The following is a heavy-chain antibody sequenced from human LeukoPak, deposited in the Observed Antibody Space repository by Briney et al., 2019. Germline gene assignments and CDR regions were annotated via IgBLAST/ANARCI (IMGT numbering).Heavy chain of an antibody. CDR3: ARAPQGIAVAAYDF. Sequence: GGSLTLSCAASGFTFSNYAMHWVRQAPGKGLEWVAVISFDGGNKFYADSVEGRFTISRDNSKNTLDLQMSSLRTEDTAVYYCARAPQGIAVAAYDFWGQGTLVTVSS. CDR1: GFTFSNYA. CDR2: ISFDGGNK. J-gene: IGHJ4*02. D-gene: IGHD6-19*01. V-gene: IGHV3-30*04.